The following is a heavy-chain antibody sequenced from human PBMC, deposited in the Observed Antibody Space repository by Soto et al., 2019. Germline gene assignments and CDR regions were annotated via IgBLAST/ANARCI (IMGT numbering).Heavy chain of an antibody. V-gene: IGHV3-30-3*01. CDR2: VSFDGTNK. Sequence: QVQLVESGGGVVQPGRSPRLSCAASGFTFSTHAMHWVRQAPGKGLECVAIVSFDGTNKYHADSVKGRFTISRDNSKNTLYLQMSGLTPEDTAVYYCARDQTGITTAGGGRIDHWGQGTLVTVSS. CDR3: ARDQTGITTAGGGRIDH. J-gene: IGHJ4*02. D-gene: IGHD6-13*01. CDR1: GFTFSTHA.